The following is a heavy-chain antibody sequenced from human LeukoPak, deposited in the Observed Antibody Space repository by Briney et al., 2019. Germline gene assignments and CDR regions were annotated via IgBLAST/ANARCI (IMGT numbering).Heavy chain of an antibody. Sequence: GGSLRLSCAASGFTFSSYGMHWVRQAPGKGLEWVAVISYDGSNKYYADSVKGRFTISRDNSKNTLYLQMNSLRAEDTAVYYCARGVGVVPAAKDYNWFDPWGQGTLVTVSS. CDR2: ISYDGSNK. D-gene: IGHD2-2*01. V-gene: IGHV3-30*03. CDR1: GFTFSSYG. J-gene: IGHJ5*02. CDR3: ARGVGVVPAAKDYNWFDP.